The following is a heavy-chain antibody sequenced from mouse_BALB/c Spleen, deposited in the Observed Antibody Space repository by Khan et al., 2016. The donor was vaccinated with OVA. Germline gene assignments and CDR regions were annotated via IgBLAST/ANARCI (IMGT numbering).Heavy chain of an antibody. D-gene: IGHD2-14*01. CDR1: GFSVSRYN. CDR3: ARAYYRYDGHYAMDY. J-gene: IGHJ4*01. CDR2: IWGGGGT. Sequence: QVQLKESGPGLVAPSQSLSITCTVSGFSVSRYNIHWIRQAPGKGLEWLGMIWGGGGTDYNPNLKSRLSISKDNSKSQVFLKMNSLQTDDTAMYYCARAYYRYDGHYAMDYWGQGTSVTVSS. V-gene: IGHV2-6-4*01.